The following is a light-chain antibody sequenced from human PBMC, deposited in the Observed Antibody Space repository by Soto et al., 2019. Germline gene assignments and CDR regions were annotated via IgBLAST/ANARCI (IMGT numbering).Light chain of an antibody. CDR1: SSDVGGYNY. CDR2: EVN. CDR3: SXYAGSSNV. J-gene: IGLJ1*01. Sequence: QSALTQPPSASGSPGQSVAISCTGTSSDVGGYNYVSWYQQHPGKAPKLMIYEVNKRPSGVPDRFSGSKSGNTASLTVSGLQAEDEADYYCSXYAGSSNVFGTGTQLTVL. V-gene: IGLV2-8*01.